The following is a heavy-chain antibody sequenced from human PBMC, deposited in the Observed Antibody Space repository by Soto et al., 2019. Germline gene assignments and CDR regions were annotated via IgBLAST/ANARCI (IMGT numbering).Heavy chain of an antibody. V-gene: IGHV4-59*01. D-gene: IGHD4-17*01. J-gene: IGHJ4*02. CDR1: GGSISSYY. CDR2: IYYSGST. Sequence: PSETLSLTCTVSGGSISSYYWSWIRQPPGKGLEWIGYIYYSGSTNYSPSLKSRVTISVDTSKNQFSLKLSSVTAADTAVYYCARASGDYRFDYWGQGTLVTVSS. CDR3: ARASGDYRFDY.